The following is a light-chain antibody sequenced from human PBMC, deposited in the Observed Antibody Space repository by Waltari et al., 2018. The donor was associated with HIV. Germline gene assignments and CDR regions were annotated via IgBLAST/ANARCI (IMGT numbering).Light chain of an antibody. CDR2: RND. CDR1: SSNIGNNF. V-gene: IGLV1-47*01. Sequence: QSVLTQPPSASGTPGQRVVISCSGGSSNIGNNFVYWYQQLPGSTPKLRIYRNDQRPSGVSDRFSGSKSGTSASLAISGLRSEDEADYYCATWDDSLNSFWVFGGGTKVTVL. J-gene: IGLJ3*02. CDR3: ATWDDSLNSFWV.